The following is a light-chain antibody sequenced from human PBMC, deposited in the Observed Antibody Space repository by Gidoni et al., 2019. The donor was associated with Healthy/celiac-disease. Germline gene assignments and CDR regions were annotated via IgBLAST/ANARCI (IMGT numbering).Light chain of an antibody. J-gene: IGKJ4*01. CDR3: MQALQTPH. Sequence: DIVMTQSPLPLPVTPGEPASISCRSSQSLLHSNGYNYLDWYLQKPGQSPQLLIYLGSNRASGVPDRFSGSGSGTDFTLKISRVEAEDVGVYYCMQALQTPHFXGXTKVEIK. CDR1: QSLLHSNGYNY. V-gene: IGKV2-28*01. CDR2: LGS.